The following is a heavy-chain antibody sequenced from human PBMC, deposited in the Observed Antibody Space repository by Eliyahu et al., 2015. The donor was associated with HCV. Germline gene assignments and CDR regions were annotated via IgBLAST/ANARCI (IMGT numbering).Heavy chain of an antibody. D-gene: IGHD5-24*01. CDR3: VRAREEDGYNGMDV. V-gene: IGHV3-30*04. J-gene: IGHJ6*02. Sequence: QVQLVESGGGVVQSGRSLRLSCAASGFPFSSHPMHWVRQSPGKGLESMAVISYDGSQKYYTDSAKGRFTISRDNSKNTLSLQMNSLRPEDTAVYYCVRAREEDGYNGMDVWGQGTTVTVSS. CDR2: ISYDGSQK. CDR1: GFPFSSHP.